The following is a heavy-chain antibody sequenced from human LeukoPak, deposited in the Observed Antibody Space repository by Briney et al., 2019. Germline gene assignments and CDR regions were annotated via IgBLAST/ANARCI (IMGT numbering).Heavy chain of an antibody. CDR2: ISGSGGST. Sequence: GGTLRLSCAASRFTFSSYGMSWVRQAPGKGLEWVSAISGSGGSTYYADSVKGRFTISRDNSKNTLYLQMNSLRAEDTAVYYCARGTMFPYYFDYWGQGTLVTVSS. D-gene: IGHD3-10*02. J-gene: IGHJ4*02. CDR1: RFTFSSYG. V-gene: IGHV3-23*01. CDR3: ARGTMFPYYFDY.